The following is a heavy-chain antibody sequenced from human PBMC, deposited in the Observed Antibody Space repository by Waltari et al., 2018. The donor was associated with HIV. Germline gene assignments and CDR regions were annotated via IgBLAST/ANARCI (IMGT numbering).Heavy chain of an antibody. CDR3: ARGSIVGATPAEYFQH. D-gene: IGHD1-26*01. V-gene: IGHV4-34*01. CDR2: INHSGST. CDR1: GGSFSGYY. Sequence: QVQLQQWGAGLLKPSETLSLTCAVYGGSFSGYYWSWIRQPPGKGLEWIGEINHSGSTNYNPSLKSRVTISVDTSKNQFSLKLSSVTAADTAVYYCARGSIVGATPAEYFQHWGQGTLVTVSS. J-gene: IGHJ1*01.